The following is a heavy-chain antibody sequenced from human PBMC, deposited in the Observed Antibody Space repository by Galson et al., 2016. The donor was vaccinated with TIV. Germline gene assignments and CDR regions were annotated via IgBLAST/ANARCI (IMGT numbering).Heavy chain of an antibody. CDR2: ISYEGSNK. V-gene: IGHV3-30*01. J-gene: IGHJ5*02. Sequence: SLRLPCAASRFIFSNYAMDWVRQAPGKGREWVAVISYEGSNKYYADSVRGRFTISRDNSQHTLYLQMNSLRVEDRAVYYCARGHLYGTGRTEGPFDPWGQGTLVPVSS. CDR3: ARGHLYGTGRTEGPFDP. D-gene: IGHD3-10*01. CDR1: RFIFSNYA.